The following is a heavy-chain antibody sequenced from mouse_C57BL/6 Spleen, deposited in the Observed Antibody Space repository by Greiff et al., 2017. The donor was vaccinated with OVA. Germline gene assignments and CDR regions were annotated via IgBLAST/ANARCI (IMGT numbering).Heavy chain of an antibody. CDR2: INPNYGTT. Sequence: EVKLQESGPELVKPGASVKISCKASGYSFTDYNMNWVKQSNGKSLEWIGVINPNYGTTSYNQKFKGKATLTVDQSSSTAYMQLNSLTSEDSAVYYCARGAHYGYDRYFDVWGTGTTVTVSS. CDR3: ARGAHYGYDRYFDV. D-gene: IGHD2-2*01. V-gene: IGHV1-39*01. J-gene: IGHJ1*03. CDR1: GYSFTDYN.